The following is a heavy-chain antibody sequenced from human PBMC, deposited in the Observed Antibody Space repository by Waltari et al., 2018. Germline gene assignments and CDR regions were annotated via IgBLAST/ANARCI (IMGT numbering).Heavy chain of an antibody. V-gene: IGHV1-69*01. J-gene: IGHJ6*02. CDR3: ARRTYYYDSSGPPYGMDV. Sequence: QVQLVQSGAEVKKPGSSVKVSYKASGGTFSSYAISWVRQAPGQGLEWMGGIIPIFGTANYAQKFQGRVTITADESTSTAYMELSSLRSEDTAVYYCARRTYYYDSSGPPYGMDVWGQGTTVTVSS. CDR2: IIPIFGTA. CDR1: GGTFSSYA. D-gene: IGHD3-22*01.